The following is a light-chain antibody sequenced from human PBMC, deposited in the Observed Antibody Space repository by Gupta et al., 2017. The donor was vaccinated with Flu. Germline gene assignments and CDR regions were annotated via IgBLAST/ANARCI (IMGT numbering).Light chain of an antibody. CDR3: QQFANLPLT. CDR1: QDISNY. J-gene: IGKJ4*01. V-gene: IGKV1-33*01. CDR2: DAS. Sequence: DIQMTQSPSSLSASVGDRVTITCQASQDISNYLKWYQQRPGKAPKLLIYDASNLETGVPSRFSGSGSGTDFTFTISSLQPEDVATYYCQQFANLPLTFGGGTKAEIK.